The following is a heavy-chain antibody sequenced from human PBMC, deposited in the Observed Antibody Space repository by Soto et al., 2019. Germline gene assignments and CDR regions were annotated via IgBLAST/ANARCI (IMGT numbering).Heavy chain of an antibody. J-gene: IGHJ6*02. CDR1: GDGVSSNGAA. CDR2: TYYRSKWYN. V-gene: IGHV6-1*01. D-gene: IGHD1-20*01. Sequence: PLQSLSLNCAISGDGVSSNGAAWNWIRQSPSIGLECLGSTYYRSKWYNYYAVSLKSRININPDTSKNQFSLQLNSVTPEHTAVYYCSRGIPGRNYGMHXWGQGTTVTVS. CDR3: SRGIPGRNYGMHX.